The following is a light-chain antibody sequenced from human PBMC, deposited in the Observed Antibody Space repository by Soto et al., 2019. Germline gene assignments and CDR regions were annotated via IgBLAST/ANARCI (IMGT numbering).Light chain of an antibody. CDR3: QQYNNWPGT. CDR1: QSVSTN. Sequence: ETVMTQSPATLSLSPGERATLSVGASQSVSTNLSWYQHKPGQAPRLLISGASTRATGLPARFSGSGSGTEFTLTISSLQSEDFAVYYCQQYNNWPGTFGQGTKVDI. CDR2: GAS. J-gene: IGKJ1*01. V-gene: IGKV3-15*01.